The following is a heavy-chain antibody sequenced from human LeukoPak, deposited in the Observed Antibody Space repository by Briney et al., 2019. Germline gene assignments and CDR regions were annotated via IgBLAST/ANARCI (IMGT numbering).Heavy chain of an antibody. CDR2: IYYSGTT. V-gene: IGHV4-39*07. D-gene: IGHD2-2*01. CDR3: ARDMKYGGAFDI. Sequence: KASETLSLTCTVSGGLISISTYYWAWIRQPPGKGLEWIGSIYYSGTTHYNPSLKSRVTISVDTSKNQFSLKLSSVTAADTAVYYCARDMKYGGAFDIWGQGTMVTVSS. CDR1: GGLISISTYY. J-gene: IGHJ3*02.